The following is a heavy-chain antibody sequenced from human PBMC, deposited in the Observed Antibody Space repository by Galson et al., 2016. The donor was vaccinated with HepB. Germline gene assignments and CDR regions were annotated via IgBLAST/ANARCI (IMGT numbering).Heavy chain of an antibody. D-gene: IGHD3-9*01. Sequence: SETLSLTCAVYGGPFSDHYWSWIRQSPGKGLEWIGEINRSGSINYNPSLKSRTTISIDTSKKQFSLNLRSVSAADTAVYYCARGQAVLRAADWLKGRGSFDFWGQGTLVTVSS. V-gene: IGHV4-34*01. CDR1: GGPFSDHY. J-gene: IGHJ4*02. CDR3: ARGQAVLRAADWLKGRGSFDF. CDR2: INRSGSI.